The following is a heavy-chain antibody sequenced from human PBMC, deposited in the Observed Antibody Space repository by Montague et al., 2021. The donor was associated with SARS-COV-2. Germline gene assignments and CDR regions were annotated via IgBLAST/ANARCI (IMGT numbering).Heavy chain of an antibody. Sequence: SETLSLTCTVPGGSISSYYWSWIRQPPGKGLEWIGYMYYSGSTNYNPSPKSRVTLSVDTSKNQFSLTLSSVTAADTAVYYCARDFDYWGQGTLVTVSS. V-gene: IGHV4-59*13. CDR1: GGSISSYY. CDR2: MYYSGST. J-gene: IGHJ4*02. CDR3: ARDFDY.